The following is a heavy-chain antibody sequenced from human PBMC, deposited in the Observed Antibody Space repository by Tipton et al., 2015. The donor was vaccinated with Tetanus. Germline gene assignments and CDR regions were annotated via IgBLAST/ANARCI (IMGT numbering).Heavy chain of an antibody. CDR3: AREADCSSGSCFSWGFEN. V-gene: IGHV3-33*01. CDR1: GFIFSSYG. D-gene: IGHD2-15*01. CDR2: SWYDGTDK. J-gene: IGHJ4*01. Sequence: SLRLSCAASGFIFSSYGIHWVRQAPGKELEWVAVSWYDGTDKYYADFVKGRFTISRDNSKNTLNLQMNSLTAEDTAVYYCAREADCSSGSCFSWGFENWGQGIQVAVSS.